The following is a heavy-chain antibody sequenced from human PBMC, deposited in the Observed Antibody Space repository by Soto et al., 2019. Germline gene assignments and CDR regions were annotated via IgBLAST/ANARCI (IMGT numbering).Heavy chain of an antibody. CDR3: ARSSSWSPEGWFDP. Sequence: HPGGSLRLSCAASGFTSSSYGIHWVRQAPGKGLEWVGIIWYDGSNKYYADSVKGRFTISRDNSKNTLYLQMNSLRAEDTAVYYCARSSSWSPEGWFDPWGQGTLVTVSS. CDR2: IWYDGSNK. J-gene: IGHJ5*02. V-gene: IGHV3-30*19. CDR1: GFTSSSYG. D-gene: IGHD6-6*01.